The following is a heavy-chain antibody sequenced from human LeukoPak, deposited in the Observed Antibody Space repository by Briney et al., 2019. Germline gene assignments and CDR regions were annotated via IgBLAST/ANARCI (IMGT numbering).Heavy chain of an antibody. CDR1: GGSISSYY. J-gene: IGHJ6*02. V-gene: IGHV4-4*07. D-gene: IGHD3-10*01. Sequence: SETLSLTCTVPGGSISSYYWSWIRQPAGKGLEWIGRIYTSGSTNYNPSLKSRVTMSVDTSKNQFSLKLSSVTAADTAVYYCARDGRITMVRGVTDGMDVWGQGTTVTVSS. CDR3: ARDGRITMVRGVTDGMDV. CDR2: IYTSGST.